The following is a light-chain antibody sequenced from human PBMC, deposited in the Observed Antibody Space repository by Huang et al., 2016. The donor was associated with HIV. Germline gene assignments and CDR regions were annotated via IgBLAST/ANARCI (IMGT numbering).Light chain of an antibody. CDR1: QDINNR. J-gene: IGKJ2*01. CDR3: QQFDSFPYT. CDR2: AAS. Sequence: DIQMTQSPSSLSTSVGARVTITCRASQDINNRLAWYRQKPGKAPESLIYAASNLQSGVPSRFSGSGSGTYFTLAISSLQPEDFATYYCQQFDSFPYTFGQGTKLDI. V-gene: IGKV1-16*01.